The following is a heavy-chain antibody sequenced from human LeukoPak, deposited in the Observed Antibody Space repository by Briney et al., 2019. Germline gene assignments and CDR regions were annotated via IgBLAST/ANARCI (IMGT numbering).Heavy chain of an antibody. CDR3: AKYNHYDTIRPTSFDY. Sequence: PGGSLRLSCAASGFTFSSYGMSWVRQAPGKGLEWVSAISGSGGSTYCADSVKGRFTISRDDSKDTLYLQMNSLRAEDTAVYYCAKYNHYDTIRPTSFDYWGQGTLVTVSS. CDR2: ISGSGGST. CDR1: GFTFSSYG. V-gene: IGHV3-23*01. D-gene: IGHD3-22*01. J-gene: IGHJ4*02.